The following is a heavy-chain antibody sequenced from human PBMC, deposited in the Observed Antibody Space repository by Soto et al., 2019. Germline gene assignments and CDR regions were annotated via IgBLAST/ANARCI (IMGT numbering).Heavy chain of an antibody. J-gene: IGHJ5*02. V-gene: IGHV4-4*07. CDR1: GGAITAYY. D-gene: IGHD3-22*01. CDR3: ARDEYYDSNNWFDH. Sequence: SETLSLTCTVSGGAITAYYWSWIRQPVGEGLQWIGRVYSTGSTNYNPSLRSRVTMSVDTSQNQFFLRLSSVTAADTAVYYCARDEYYDSNNWFDHWGQGILVTVSS. CDR2: VYSTGST.